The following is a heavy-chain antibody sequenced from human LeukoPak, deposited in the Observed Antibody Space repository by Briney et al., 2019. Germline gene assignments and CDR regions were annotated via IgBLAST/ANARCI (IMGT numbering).Heavy chain of an antibody. CDR3: ASIVVVTKDGAFDI. D-gene: IGHD3-22*01. V-gene: IGHV3-21*01. Sequence: GGSLRLSCAASGFTFSSYSMNWVRQAPGKGLEWVSSISSSSSYIYYADSVKGRFTISRDNAKNSLYLQMNSLRAEDTAVYYCASIVVVTKDGAFDIWGQGTMVTVSS. CDR2: ISSSSSYI. J-gene: IGHJ3*02. CDR1: GFTFSSYS.